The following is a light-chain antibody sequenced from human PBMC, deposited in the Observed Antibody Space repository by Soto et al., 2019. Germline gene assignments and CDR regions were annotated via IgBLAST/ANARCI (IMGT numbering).Light chain of an antibody. CDR2: EVS. Sequence: QSALTQPASVSGSPGQSITISCTGTSSDAGGYNYVSWSQQHPGKAPQLMIYEVSNRPSGVSNRFSGSKSGNTASLTISGLQAEDEADYYCSSYTSSSTYVFGTGTKLTVL. CDR1: SSDAGGYNY. J-gene: IGLJ1*01. V-gene: IGLV2-14*01. CDR3: SSYTSSSTYV.